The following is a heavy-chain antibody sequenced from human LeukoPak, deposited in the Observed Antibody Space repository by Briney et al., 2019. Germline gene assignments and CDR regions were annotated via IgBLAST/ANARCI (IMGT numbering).Heavy chain of an antibody. D-gene: IGHD2-2*01. J-gene: IGHJ4*02. CDR1: GFTFSNYY. V-gene: IGHV3-7*03. CDR3: ARHRVSPSYHFDY. CDR2: IKQDGSDK. Sequence: GGSLRLSCAASGFTFSNYYMSWVRQAPGKGLEWVANIKQDGSDKNYVDSVKGRFTISRDNAKNSLYLQMNSLRAEDTAVYYCARHRVSPSYHFDYWGQGTLVTVSS.